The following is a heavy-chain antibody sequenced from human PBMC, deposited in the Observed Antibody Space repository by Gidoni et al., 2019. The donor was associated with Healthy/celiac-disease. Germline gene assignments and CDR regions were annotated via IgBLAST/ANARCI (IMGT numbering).Heavy chain of an antibody. CDR3: ARHITRFGELSCYMDV. CDR1: GGSISSYY. D-gene: IGHD3-10*01. CDR2: IYSSGST. V-gene: IGHV4-59*08. Sequence: QVQLQESGPGLVKPSETLSLTCTVSGGSISSYYWSWIRQPPGKGLEWIGYIYSSGSTNYNPSLKSRVTISVDTSKNQFSLKLSSVTAADTAVYYCARHITRFGELSCYMDVWGNGTTVTVSS. J-gene: IGHJ6*03.